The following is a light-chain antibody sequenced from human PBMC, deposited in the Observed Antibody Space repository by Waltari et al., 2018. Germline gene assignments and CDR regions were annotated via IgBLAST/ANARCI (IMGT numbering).Light chain of an antibody. CDR1: QSIVTW. CDR2: MAS. Sequence: DIQMTQSPSTLSASVGDSVNITCRASQSIVTWLAWYQQKPGKAPKLLIYMASRLEGGVPSRFSASGSGTEFTLTISSLQPDDFATYYCQQYKSSSYTFGQGTKLEI. J-gene: IGKJ2*01. V-gene: IGKV1-5*03. CDR3: QQYKSSSYT.